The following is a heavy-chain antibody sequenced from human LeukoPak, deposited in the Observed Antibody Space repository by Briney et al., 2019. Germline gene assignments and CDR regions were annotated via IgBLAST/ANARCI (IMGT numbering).Heavy chain of an antibody. V-gene: IGHV1-69*13. J-gene: IGHJ4*02. Sequence: SVKVSCKASGGTFSSYAISWVRQDPGQGLEWMGGIIPIFGTANYAQKFQGRVTITADESTSTAYMELSSLRSEDTAVYYCARGSVYYDSSGQFDYWGQGTLVTVSS. CDR3: ARGSVYYDSSGQFDY. CDR1: GGTFSSYA. D-gene: IGHD3-22*01. CDR2: IIPIFGTA.